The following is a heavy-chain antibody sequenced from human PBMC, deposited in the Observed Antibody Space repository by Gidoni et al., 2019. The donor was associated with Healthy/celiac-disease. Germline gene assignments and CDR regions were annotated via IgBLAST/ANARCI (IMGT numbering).Heavy chain of an antibody. D-gene: IGHD1-26*01. CDR1: GFTFSSYG. V-gene: IGHV3-33*01. CDR3: ARSYYPYYYYGMDV. J-gene: IGHJ6*02. CDR2: IWYDGSNK. Sequence: QVQLVESGGGVVQPGRSLRLSCAASGFTFSSYGMHWVRQAPVTGLGWVAVIWYDGSNKYYADSVKGRVNISRDNSKNTLYRQMNSLRAEDTVVYYCARSYYPYYYYGMDVWGQGTTVTVSS.